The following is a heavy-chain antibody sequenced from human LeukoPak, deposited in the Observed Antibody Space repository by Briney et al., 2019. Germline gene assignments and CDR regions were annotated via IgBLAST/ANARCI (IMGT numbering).Heavy chain of an antibody. J-gene: IGHJ4*02. CDR3: ARALRYFDWLLLSRGLDY. V-gene: IGHV4-34*01. D-gene: IGHD3-9*01. CDR1: GGSFSGYY. CDR2: INHSGST. Sequence: SETLSLTCAVYGGSFSGYYWSWIRQPPGKGLEWIGEINHSGSTNYNPSLKSRVTISVDTSKNQFSLKLSSVTAADTAVYYCARALRYFDWLLLSRGLDYWGQGTLVTVSS.